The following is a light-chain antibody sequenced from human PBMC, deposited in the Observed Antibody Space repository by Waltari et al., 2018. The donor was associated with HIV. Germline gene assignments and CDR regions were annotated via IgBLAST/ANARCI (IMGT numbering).Light chain of an antibody. J-gene: IGLJ2*01. CDR3: QSYDSTLRVV. Sequence: QPVLTQPPSVSGAPGPRVTISCPTSSSTIGATSDVPWYQQLPETAPNLLIYANNNRPSGVPDRFSGSKSGTSASLAITGLQAEDEADYYCQSYDSTLRVVFGGGTKLTVL. CDR2: ANN. V-gene: IGLV1-40*01. CDR1: SSTIGATSD.